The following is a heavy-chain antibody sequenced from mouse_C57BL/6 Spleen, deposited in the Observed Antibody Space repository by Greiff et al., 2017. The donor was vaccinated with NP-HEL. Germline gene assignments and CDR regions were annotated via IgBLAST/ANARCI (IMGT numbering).Heavy chain of an antibody. CDR1: GYTFTSYW. CDR2: IYPGSGST. V-gene: IGHV1-55*01. D-gene: IGHD6-1*01. Sequence: VQLKQPGAELVKPGASVKMSCKASGYTFTSYWITWVKQRPGQGLEWIGDIYPGSGSTNYNEKFKSKATLTVDTSSSTAYMQLSSLTSEDSAVYYCARTGFPLGLFDYWGQGTTLTVSS. J-gene: IGHJ2*01. CDR3: ARTGFPLGLFDY.